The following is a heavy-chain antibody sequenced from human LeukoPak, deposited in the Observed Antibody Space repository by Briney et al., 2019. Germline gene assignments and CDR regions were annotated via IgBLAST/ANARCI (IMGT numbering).Heavy chain of an antibody. CDR2: IHHTGST. J-gene: IGHJ4*02. D-gene: IGHD2-21*02. CDR1: GFTISSGYY. Sequence: SETLSLTGTVSGFTISSGYYWGWIRPPPGKGLEWIGSIHHTGSTYYNPSLKSRVTISLDTSKNQFSLKLSSVTAADTAVYCARSPVTYLYYFDYWGQGTPVTVSS. V-gene: IGHV4-38-2*02. CDR3: ARSPVTYLYYFDY.